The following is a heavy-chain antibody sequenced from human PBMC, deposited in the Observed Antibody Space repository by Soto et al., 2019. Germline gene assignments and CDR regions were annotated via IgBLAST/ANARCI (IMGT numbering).Heavy chain of an antibody. J-gene: IGHJ4*02. V-gene: IGHV1-69*01. D-gene: IGHD3-3*01. CDR2: FIPVFRTL. CDR3: ATGVIWIGYFTVDY. CDR1: RGTFGNSA. Sequence: QVQLVQSGAEVKKPGSSVKVSCKASRGTFGNSAINWVRQAPGQGLEWLGGFIPVFRTLTYAQKFQGRLTITADESTSTAYMALGSLTSEDTAVSYCATGVIWIGYFTVDYWGQGTLVTVSS.